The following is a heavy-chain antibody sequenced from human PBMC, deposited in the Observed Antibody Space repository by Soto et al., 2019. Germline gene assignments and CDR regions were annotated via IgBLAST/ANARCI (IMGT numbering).Heavy chain of an antibody. CDR2: ISAHNGNT. Sequence: QVHLVQSGAEVKKPGASVKVSCKASGYTFTSYGITWVRQAPGQGLEWMGWISAHNGNTDYAQKLQGRVIVTTDTSTSTAYMEMMSLISDDTAVYYCARGRYGDYWGQGALVTVSS. D-gene: IGHD1-1*01. J-gene: IGHJ4*02. CDR3: ARGRYGDY. V-gene: IGHV1-18*01. CDR1: GYTFTSYG.